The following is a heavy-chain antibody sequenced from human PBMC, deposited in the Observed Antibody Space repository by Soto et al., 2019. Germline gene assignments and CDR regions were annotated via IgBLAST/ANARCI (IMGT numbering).Heavy chain of an antibody. CDR1: GFTFDDYA. Sequence: EVQLVESGGGLVQPGRSLRLSCAASGFTFDDYAMHWVRQAPGKGLEWVSGISWNSGSIGYADSVKGRFTISRDNAKNSLYLQMNSLRAEDTALYYCAKDSKYYYDSSGRFDYWGQGTLVTVSS. V-gene: IGHV3-9*01. J-gene: IGHJ4*02. CDR3: AKDSKYYYDSSGRFDY. CDR2: ISWNSGSI. D-gene: IGHD3-22*01.